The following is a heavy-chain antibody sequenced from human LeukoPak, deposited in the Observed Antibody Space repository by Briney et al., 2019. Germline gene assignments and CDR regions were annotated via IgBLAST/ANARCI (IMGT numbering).Heavy chain of an antibody. D-gene: IGHD6-19*01. Sequence: GRSLRLSCAASGFTFSSYAMHWVRQAPGKGLEWVAVISYDGSNKYYADSVKGRFTISRDNSKNTLYLQMNSLRAEDTAVYYCARANLRALVAGTFDYWGQGTLVTVSS. CDR2: ISYDGSNK. V-gene: IGHV3-30-3*01. CDR3: ARANLRALVAGTFDY. J-gene: IGHJ4*02. CDR1: GFTFSSYA.